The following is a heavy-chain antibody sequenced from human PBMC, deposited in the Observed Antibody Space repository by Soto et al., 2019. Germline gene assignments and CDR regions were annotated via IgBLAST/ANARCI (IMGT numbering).Heavy chain of an antibody. Sequence: QVQLVESGGGVVQSGRSPRLSCAASGFTFSSFGMHWVRQAPGKGLEWVALIWHDGTFTHYADSVKGRFTISRDNSKNMLYLQMKSLRADDTAVYYCARDRHFRGGPDDIWGQGTMVTVSS. J-gene: IGHJ3*02. D-gene: IGHD3-3*02. V-gene: IGHV3-33*01. CDR2: IWHDGTFT. CDR3: ARDRHFRGGPDDI. CDR1: GFTFSSFG.